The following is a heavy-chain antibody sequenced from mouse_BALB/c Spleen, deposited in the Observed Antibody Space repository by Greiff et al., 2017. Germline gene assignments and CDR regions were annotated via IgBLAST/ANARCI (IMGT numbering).Heavy chain of an antibody. CDR2: IYPGSGST. V-gene: IGHV1S22*01. Sequence: LQQPGSELVRPGASVKLSCKASGYTFTSYWMHWVKQRPGQGLEWIGNIYPGSGSTNYDEKFKSKATLTVDTSSSTAYMQLSSLTSEDSAVYYCITHWYFDVWGAGTTVTVSS. CDR3: ITHWYFDV. J-gene: IGHJ1*01. CDR1: GYTFTSYW. D-gene: IGHD1-1*01.